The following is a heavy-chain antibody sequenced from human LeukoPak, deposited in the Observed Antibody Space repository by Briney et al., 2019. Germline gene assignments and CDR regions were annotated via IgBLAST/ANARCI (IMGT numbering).Heavy chain of an antibody. D-gene: IGHD6-19*01. CDR3: ARVSIAVAGTSFDY. V-gene: IGHV3-21*01. CDR1: GFTFSSYN. Sequence: GGSLRLSCAASGFTFSSYNMNWVRQAPGKGLEWVSSISSSSSDIYYADSVKGRFTISRDNAKNSLYLQMNSLRAEDTAVYYCARVSIAVAGTSFDYWGQGTLVTVSS. J-gene: IGHJ4*02. CDR2: ISSSSSDI.